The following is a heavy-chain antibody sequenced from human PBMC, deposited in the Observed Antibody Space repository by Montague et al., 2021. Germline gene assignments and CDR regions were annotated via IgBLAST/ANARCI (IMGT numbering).Heavy chain of an antibody. D-gene: IGHD4-11*01. CDR1: GFTFSSYW. Sequence: SLRLSCAASGFTFSSYWMTWVRQAPGKGLEWVSNISQDGNDKYYADSVRGRFTISRDNAKNSLYLQMNSLRVDDTAVYYCANSRVDYWGQGTLVTVS. V-gene: IGHV3-7*01. CDR3: ANSRVDY. CDR2: ISQDGNDK. J-gene: IGHJ4*02.